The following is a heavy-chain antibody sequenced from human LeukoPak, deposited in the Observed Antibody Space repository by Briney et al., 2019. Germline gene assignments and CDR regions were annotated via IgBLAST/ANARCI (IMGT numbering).Heavy chain of an antibody. D-gene: IGHD6-13*01. CDR1: GGSISSYY. CDR3: ARHHSSVAWYST. J-gene: IGHJ4*02. Sequence: SETLSLTCTVSGGSISSYYWSWIRQPPGKGLEWIGYIYNSGSTSYNPSLTSRLTISVDTSKNQFSLRLNSVTAADTAVYYCARHHSSVAWYSTWGQGTLVTVSS. V-gene: IGHV4-59*08. CDR2: IYNSGST.